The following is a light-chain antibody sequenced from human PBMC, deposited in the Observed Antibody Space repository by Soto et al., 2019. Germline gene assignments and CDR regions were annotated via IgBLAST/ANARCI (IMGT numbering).Light chain of an antibody. CDR1: QSINSF. V-gene: IGKV3-20*01. CDR2: GAS. CDR3: QQYGGSPRT. J-gene: IGKJ1*01. Sequence: EIVLTHSPGTLSLSPWEGATLSCRASQSINSFLAWYQQRRGQAPRLLIHGASNRATGIPDRFSGSGSGTDFTLTISRLEPEDFAVYYCQQYGGSPRTFGQGTKVDIK.